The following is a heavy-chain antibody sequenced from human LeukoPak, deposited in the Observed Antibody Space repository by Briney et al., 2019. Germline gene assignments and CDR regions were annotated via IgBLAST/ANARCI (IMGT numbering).Heavy chain of an antibody. D-gene: IGHD3-16*01. V-gene: IGHV4-31*03. CDR3: ARSEGLLRRGGSANAFDI. J-gene: IGHJ3*02. CDR1: GGSISSGGYY. Sequence: SETLSLTCTVSGGSISSGGYYCRWIRQHPGKGLEWRGYIYYSGSTYYNPSLKSRVTISVDTSKNQFSLKLSSVTAADTAVYYCARSEGLLRRGGSANAFDIWGQGTMVTVSS. CDR2: IYYSGST.